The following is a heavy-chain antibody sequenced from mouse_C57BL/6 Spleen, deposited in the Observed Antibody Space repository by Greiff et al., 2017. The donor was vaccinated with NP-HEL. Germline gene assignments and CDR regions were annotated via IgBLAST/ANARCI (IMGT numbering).Heavy chain of an antibody. Sequence: EVMLVESGGDLVKPGGSLKLSCAASGFTFSSYGMSWVRQTPDKRLEWVATISSGGSYTYYPDSVKGRFTISRDNAKNTLYLQMSSLKSEDTAMDYCARQGGYDVGYFDDWGKGTTVTVSS. V-gene: IGHV5-6*02. D-gene: IGHD2-2*01. CDR1: GFTFSSYG. CDR2: ISSGGSYT. J-gene: IGHJ1*03. CDR3: ARQGGYDVGYFDD.